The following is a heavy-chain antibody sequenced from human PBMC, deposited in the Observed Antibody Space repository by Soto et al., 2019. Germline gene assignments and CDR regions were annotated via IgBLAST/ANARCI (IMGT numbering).Heavy chain of an antibody. Sequence: SLRLSCAASGFTFSSYAMHWVRQAPGKGLEWVAVISYDGSNKYYADSVKGRFTISRDNSKNTLYLQMNSLRAEDTAVYYCARNHYYILTGYTNWFDPWGQGTLVTVSS. CDR2: ISYDGSNK. D-gene: IGHD3-9*01. CDR1: GFTFSSYA. V-gene: IGHV3-30-3*01. J-gene: IGHJ5*02. CDR3: ARNHYYILTGYTNWFDP.